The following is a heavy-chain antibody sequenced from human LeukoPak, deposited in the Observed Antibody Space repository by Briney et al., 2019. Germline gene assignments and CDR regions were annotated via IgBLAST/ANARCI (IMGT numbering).Heavy chain of an antibody. CDR1: GYSFTSYW. Sequence: GESLKISCKGSGYSFTSYWIGWVRQMPGKGLEWMGIIYPGDSDTRYSLSFQGQVTISADKSISTAYLQWSSLKASDTAMYYCARLNDILTGYSPYGMDVWGQGTTVTVSS. J-gene: IGHJ6*02. CDR2: IYPGDSDT. V-gene: IGHV5-51*01. D-gene: IGHD3-9*01. CDR3: ARLNDILTGYSPYGMDV.